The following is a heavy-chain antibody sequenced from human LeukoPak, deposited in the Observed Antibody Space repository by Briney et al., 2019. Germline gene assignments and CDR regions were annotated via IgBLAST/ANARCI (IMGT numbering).Heavy chain of an antibody. CDR3: AKQDQIVVVGGLFDY. Sequence: GGSLRLSCAASGFTFSSYGMHWVRQAPGKGLEWVAVIWYDGSNKYYADSVKGRFTISRDNSKNTLYLQMNSLRAEDTAAYYCAKQDQIVVVGGLFDYWGQGTLVTVSS. CDR1: GFTFSSYG. J-gene: IGHJ4*02. V-gene: IGHV3-33*06. CDR2: IWYDGSNK. D-gene: IGHD3-22*01.